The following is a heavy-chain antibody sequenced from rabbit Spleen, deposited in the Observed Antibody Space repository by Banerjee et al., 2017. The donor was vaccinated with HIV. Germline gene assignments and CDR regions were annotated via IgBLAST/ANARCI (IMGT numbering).Heavy chain of an antibody. Sequence: QSLEESGGDLVKPEGSLTLTCTASGFSFSSSYYMCWVRQAPGKGPEWIACIYGGSSGKTYYASWAKGRFTISKTSSTTVTLHMTSLTAADTATYFCARVSNNWNDGMDFWSPGTLVTVS. CDR3: ARVSNNWNDGMDF. CDR1: GFSFSSSYY. V-gene: IGHV1S40*01. D-gene: IGHD1-1*01. J-gene: IGHJ6*01. CDR2: IYGGSSGKT.